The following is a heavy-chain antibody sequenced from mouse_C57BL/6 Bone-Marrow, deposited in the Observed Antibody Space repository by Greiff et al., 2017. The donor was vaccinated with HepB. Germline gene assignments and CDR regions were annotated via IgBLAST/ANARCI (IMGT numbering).Heavy chain of an antibody. CDR2: IYPRSGNT. D-gene: IGHD1-1*01. CDR3: ARDYYGSSPFAY. Sequence: QVQLQQSGAELARPGASVKLSCKASGYTFTSYGISWVKQRTGQGLEWIGEIYPRSGNTYYNEKFKGKATLTADKSSSTAYMVLRSLTSEDSAVYFCARDYYGSSPFAYWGQGTLVTVSA. J-gene: IGHJ3*01. CDR1: GYTFTSYG. V-gene: IGHV1-81*01.